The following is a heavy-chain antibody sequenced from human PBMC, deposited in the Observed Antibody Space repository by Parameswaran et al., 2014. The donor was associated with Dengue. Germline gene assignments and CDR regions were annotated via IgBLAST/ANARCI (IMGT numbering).Heavy chain of an antibody. V-gene: IGHV1-46*01. J-gene: IGHJ6*04. CDR2: INPSGGST. Sequence: WVRQAPGQGLEWMGIINPSGGSTSYAQKFQGRVTMTRDTSTSTVYMELSSLRSEDTAVYYCAVDSGSYLRYYYYGMTSGPGPRSRLL. CDR3: AVDSGSYLRYYYYGMTS. D-gene: IGHD1-26*01.